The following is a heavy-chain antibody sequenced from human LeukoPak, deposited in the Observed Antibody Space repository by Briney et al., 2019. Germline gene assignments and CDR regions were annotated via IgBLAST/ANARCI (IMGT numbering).Heavy chain of an antibody. Sequence: GGSLRLSCAASGFTFSSYYMNCARQAPGKGLEWVSSISSSSSYIYYADSVKGRFTISRDTAKNSLYLQMNSLRAEDTAVYYCVRAYCSGGSCYPFDYWGQGTLVTVSS. CDR1: GFTFSSYY. CDR2: ISSSSSYI. CDR3: VRAYCSGGSCYPFDY. D-gene: IGHD2-15*01. J-gene: IGHJ4*02. V-gene: IGHV3-21*01.